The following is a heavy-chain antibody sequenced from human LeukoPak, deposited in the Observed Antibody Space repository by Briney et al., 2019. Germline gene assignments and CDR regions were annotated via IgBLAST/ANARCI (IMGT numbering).Heavy chain of an antibody. D-gene: IGHD3-10*01. J-gene: IGHJ6*02. CDR1: GFTVSSNY. CDR3: ARAWVRGVIITHYYGMDV. Sequence: GGSLRLSCAASGFTVSSNYMSWVRQAPGKGLEWVSVIYSGGSTYYADSVKGRFTISRDNPKNTLYLQMNSLRAEDTAVYYCARAWVRGVIITHYYGMDVWGQGTTVTVSS. CDR2: IYSGGST. V-gene: IGHV3-66*01.